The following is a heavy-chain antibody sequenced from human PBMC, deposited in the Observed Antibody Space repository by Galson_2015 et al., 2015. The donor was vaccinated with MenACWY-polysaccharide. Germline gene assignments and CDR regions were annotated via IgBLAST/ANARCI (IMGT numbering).Heavy chain of an antibody. Sequence: SETLSLTCTVSDYSIRSGYFWGWIRQPPGKGLEWIASIFHSGTTYYNPSLKSRVTISVDTSKKQFSLKLSSVTAADTAVYYCARVEKYSGSYYILHWGQGALVTVSS. CDR2: IFHSGTT. V-gene: IGHV4-38-2*02. D-gene: IGHD1-26*01. J-gene: IGHJ4*02. CDR3: ARVEKYSGSYYILH. CDR1: DYSIRSGYF.